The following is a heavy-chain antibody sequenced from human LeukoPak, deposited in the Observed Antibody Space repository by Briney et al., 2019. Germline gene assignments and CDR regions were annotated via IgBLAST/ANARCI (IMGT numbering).Heavy chain of an antibody. D-gene: IGHD3-16*01. J-gene: IGHJ4*02. CDR1: GYSFGKNYY. Sequence: SETLSLTCAVSGYSFGKNYYWGWIRQPPGKGLEWIGRIYGTGSTSYNPSLMNRVTMSVDTSKNHFSLKLPSVTAADTAVYYCARYDSRGSASTRFDYWGQGILVTISS. CDR3: ARYDSRGSASTRFDY. V-gene: IGHV4-38-2*01. CDR2: IYGTGST.